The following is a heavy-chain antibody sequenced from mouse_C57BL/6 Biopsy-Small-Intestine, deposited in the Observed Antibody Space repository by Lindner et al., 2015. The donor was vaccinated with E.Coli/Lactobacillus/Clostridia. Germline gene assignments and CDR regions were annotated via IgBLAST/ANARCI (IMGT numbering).Heavy chain of an antibody. CDR3: ARYRVGSVNWYFDL. D-gene: IGHD6-1*01. J-gene: IGHJ1*01. V-gene: IGHV14-2*02. Sequence: TNFAQKFQGRVTLTRDTSTTTVSLEVSSLRSDDTAVYYCARYRVGSVNWYFDLWGRGTPVTVSS. CDR2: T.